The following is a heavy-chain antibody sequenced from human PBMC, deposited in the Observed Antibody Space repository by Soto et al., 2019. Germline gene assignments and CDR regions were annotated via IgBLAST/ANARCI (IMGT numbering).Heavy chain of an antibody. D-gene: IGHD2-2*01. V-gene: IGHV1-69*04. CDR2: IIPILGIA. CDR1: GGTFSSYT. CDR3: ARDAKDIVVVPAAMGCWFDP. Sequence: SVKVSCKASGGTFSSYTISWVRQAPGQGLEWMGSIIPILGIANYAQKFQGRVTITADKSTSTAYMELSSLRSEDTAVYYCARDAKDIVVVPAAMGCWFDPWGQGTLVTVSS. J-gene: IGHJ5*02.